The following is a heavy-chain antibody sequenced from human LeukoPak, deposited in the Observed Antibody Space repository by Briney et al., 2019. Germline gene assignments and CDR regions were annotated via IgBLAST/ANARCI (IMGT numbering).Heavy chain of an antibody. D-gene: IGHD4-17*01. CDR3: ARYDTTVTITLDN. J-gene: IGHJ4*02. Sequence: SETLSLTCSVSGGSISSRSFPWGWIRQPPGKGLEWIGNIYYGGSTYYNPSLNSRVTISVDTSKDQLSLKLTSVTATDTAVYYCARYDTTVTITLDNWGQGTLVTVSS. CDR2: IYYGGST. CDR1: GGSISSRSFP. V-gene: IGHV4-39*01.